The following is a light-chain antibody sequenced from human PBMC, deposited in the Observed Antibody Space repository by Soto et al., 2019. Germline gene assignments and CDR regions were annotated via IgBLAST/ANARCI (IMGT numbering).Light chain of an antibody. Sequence: EIVLTQSPATLSLSPGERATLSCRASQSISSYLAWYQQKPGQAPRLLIYNASNRATGIPARFSGSGSGTDVTLTVSSLEPEDFAVYYCQHRSNWPTFGGGTKVEIK. CDR3: QHRSNWPT. J-gene: IGKJ4*01. CDR1: QSISSY. CDR2: NAS. V-gene: IGKV3-11*01.